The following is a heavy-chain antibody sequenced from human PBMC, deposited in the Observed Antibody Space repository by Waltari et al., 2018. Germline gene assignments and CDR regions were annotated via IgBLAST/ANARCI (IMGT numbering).Heavy chain of an antibody. Sequence: QVQLVQSGAEVKKPGASVKVSCKASGYTFTGYYMHWVRQAPGQGLEWMGGINPNCGGTNYAHKFQGRVTMTRDTSISTAYMELSRLRSDDTAVYYCAPHGPLYYDMLTGDDAFDIRGQGTMVTVSS. V-gene: IGHV1-2*07. CDR1: GYTFTGYY. CDR2: INPNCGGT. D-gene: IGHD3-9*01. CDR3: APHGPLYYDMLTGDDAFDI. J-gene: IGHJ3*02.